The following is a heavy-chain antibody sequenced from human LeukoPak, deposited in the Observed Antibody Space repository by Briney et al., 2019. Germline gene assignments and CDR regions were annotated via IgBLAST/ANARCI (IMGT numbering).Heavy chain of an antibody. D-gene: IGHD5-12*01. CDR2: ISSSSSYI. CDR1: GFTFSSYS. J-gene: IGHJ4*02. V-gene: IGHV3-21*01. Sequence: GGSLRLSCAASGFTFSSYSMNWVRQAPGKGLEWVSSISSSSSYIYYADSVKGRFTISRDNAKNSLYLQMNSLRAEDTAVYYCARDRRGYSGYDEGAYFDYWGRGTLVTVSS. CDR3: ARDRRGYSGYDEGAYFDY.